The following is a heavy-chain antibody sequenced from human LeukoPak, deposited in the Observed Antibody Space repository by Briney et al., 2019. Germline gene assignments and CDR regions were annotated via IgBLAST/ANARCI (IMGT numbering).Heavy chain of an antibody. CDR2: IGTHTGNT. J-gene: IGHJ6*02. CDR1: GYTFTKYG. CDR3: ARDRDYYYYGMDV. D-gene: IGHD5-24*01. V-gene: IGHV1-18*01. Sequence: GASVKVSCKASGYTFTKYGVSWVRQAPGQGLEWMGWIGTHTGNTNYAQKLQGRVTMTTDTSTSTAYMELRSLRSDDTAVYYCARDRDYYYYGMDVWGQGTTVTVSS.